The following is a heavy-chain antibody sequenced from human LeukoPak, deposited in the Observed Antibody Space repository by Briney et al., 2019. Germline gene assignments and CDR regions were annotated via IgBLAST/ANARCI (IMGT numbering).Heavy chain of an antibody. CDR2: IYYSGST. Sequence: PSETLSLTCTVSGGSINFYYWSWFRQPPGKGLEWIGYIYYSGSTNYNPSLKSRVTISVDTSKNQFSLKVRSATAEDRAVYYCARVESGYSYGPINYWGQGTLVTVSS. J-gene: IGHJ4*02. CDR1: GGSINFYY. V-gene: IGHV4-59*01. CDR3: ARVESGYSYGPINY. D-gene: IGHD5-18*01.